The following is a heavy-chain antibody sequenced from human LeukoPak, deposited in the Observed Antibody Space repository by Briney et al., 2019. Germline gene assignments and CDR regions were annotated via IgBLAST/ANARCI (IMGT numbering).Heavy chain of an antibody. V-gene: IGHV1-69*06. CDR1: GGTFSSYA. J-gene: IGHJ3*02. CDR2: IIPIFGTA. CDR3: ARDPGYSYGYDAFDI. D-gene: IGHD5-18*01. Sequence: SVKVSCKASGGTFSSYAISWVRQAPGQGLEWMGGIIPIFGTANYAQKFQGRVTITADKSTSTAYMELSSLRSEDTAVYYCARDPGYSYGYDAFDIWGQGTMVTVSS.